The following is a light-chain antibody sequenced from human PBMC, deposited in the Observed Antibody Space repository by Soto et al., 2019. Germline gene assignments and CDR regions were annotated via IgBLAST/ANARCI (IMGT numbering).Light chain of an antibody. V-gene: IGLV2-14*01. Sequence: QSALAQPASVSGSPGQSITISCTGTGSDIAGYNYVSWFQQRPGKAPKLMMYQVTIRPSGVSNRFSGAKSGNTASLTISGLQAEDEAEYYCSSFTSTTSLYVFGTGTKV. CDR2: QVT. CDR1: GSDIAGYNY. CDR3: SSFTSTTSLYV. J-gene: IGLJ1*01.